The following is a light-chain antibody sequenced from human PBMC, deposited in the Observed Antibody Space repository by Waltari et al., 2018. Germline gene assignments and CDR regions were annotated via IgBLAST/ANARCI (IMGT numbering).Light chain of an antibody. J-gene: IGLJ3*02. CDR3: CSYVGSSTLM. CDR2: DVT. CDR1: SSDVGTYNL. V-gene: IGLV2-23*02. Sequence: QSALTQPASVSGSPGQSITISCTGSSSDVGTYNLVSWYQQQPGKVPKLLIYDVTKRPSAVSNRFSGSKSGNTASLTISGLQAEDEADYYCCSYVGSSTLMFGGGTKLTVL.